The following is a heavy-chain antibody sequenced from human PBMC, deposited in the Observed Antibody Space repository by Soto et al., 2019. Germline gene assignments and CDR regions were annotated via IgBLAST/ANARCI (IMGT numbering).Heavy chain of an antibody. CDR2: ISAYNGNT. J-gene: IGHJ5*02. D-gene: IGHD2-21*02. V-gene: IGHV1-18*01. Sequence: ASVKVSCKASWYTFTRDGISSVGQAPGQGLEWMGWISAYNGNTNYAQNLQGRVTMTTDTSTSTAYMELRSLRSDDTAVYYCARDFSRVTAQNRFDPWGQGTLVTVSS. CDR3: ARDFSRVTAQNRFDP. CDR1: WYTFTRDG.